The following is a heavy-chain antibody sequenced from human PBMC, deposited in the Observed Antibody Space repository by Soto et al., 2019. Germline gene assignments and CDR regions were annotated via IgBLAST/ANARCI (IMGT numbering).Heavy chain of an antibody. CDR1: GYTFTGYY. V-gene: IGHV1-2*04. Sequence: ASVKVSCKASGYTFTGYYMHWVRQAPGQGLEWMGWINPNSGGTNYAQKFQGWVTMTRDTSISTAYMELSRLRSDDTAVYYCASLYYHAALKSRVTISVDTSQNQFALKLSSVTAADTAVYYCARAVDGIRFLSKDNRGPRSYNWFDPWGQGTLVTVSS. CDR2: INPNSGGT. D-gene: IGHD2-21*02. CDR3: ASLYYHAALKSRVTISVDTSQNQFALKLSSVTAADTAVYYCARAVDGIRFLSKDNRGPRSYNWFDP. J-gene: IGHJ5*02.